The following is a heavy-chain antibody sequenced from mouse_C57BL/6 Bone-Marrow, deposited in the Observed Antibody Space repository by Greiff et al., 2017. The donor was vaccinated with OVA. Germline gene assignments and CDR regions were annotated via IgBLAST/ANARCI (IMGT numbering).Heavy chain of an antibody. CDR3: ARWGTGFDY. D-gene: IGHD3-3*01. V-gene: IGHV1-82*01. CDR1: GYAFSSSW. Sequence: VKLMESGPELVKPGASVKISCKASGYAFSSSWMNWVKQRPGKGLEWIGRIYPGDGDTNYNGKFKGKATLTADKSSSTAYMQLSSLTSVDSAVYFCARWGTGFDYWGQGTTLTVSS. CDR2: IYPGDGDT. J-gene: IGHJ2*01.